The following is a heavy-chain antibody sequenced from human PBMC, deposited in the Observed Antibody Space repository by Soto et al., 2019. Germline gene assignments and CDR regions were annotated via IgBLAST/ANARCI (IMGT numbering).Heavy chain of an antibody. Sequence: ESGGGLVQPGGSLRLSCAASGFTFSNSWMTWVRQAPGKGLEWVANIKEDGSDKYYVDSVKGRFTVSRDNAKNSLYLQMDSLRVEDTAVYYCARGRSSSDWGQGTLVTVFS. J-gene: IGHJ4*02. V-gene: IGHV3-7*01. CDR1: GFTFSNSW. CDR3: ARGRSSSD. CDR2: IKEDGSDK. D-gene: IGHD6-6*01.